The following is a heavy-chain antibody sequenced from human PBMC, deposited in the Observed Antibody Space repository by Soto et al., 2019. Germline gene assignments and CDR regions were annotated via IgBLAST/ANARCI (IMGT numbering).Heavy chain of an antibody. CDR3: AKEGSGWLYYGIDV. V-gene: IGHV3-23*01. CDR1: GFTFSSSA. J-gene: IGHJ6*02. D-gene: IGHD6-25*01. CDR2: ISGSGTST. Sequence: GGSLRLSCSASGFTFSSSAMAWVRRAPGKGLEWVAGISGSGTSTFYAESVKGRFIISRDNSNNTLNLQLSRLRAEDTAVYYCAKEGSGWLYYGIDVWGQGTTVTVSS.